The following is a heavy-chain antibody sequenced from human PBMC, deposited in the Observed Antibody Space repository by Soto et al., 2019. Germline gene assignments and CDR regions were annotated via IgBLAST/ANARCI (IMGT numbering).Heavy chain of an antibody. D-gene: IGHD3-3*01. CDR3: ARYYDFWSGYYKGGRSYYYYGMDV. CDR2: IWYDGSNK. J-gene: IGHJ6*02. V-gene: IGHV3-33*01. Sequence: GGSLRLSCAVSGIIFTGYGMHWVRQAPGKGLEWVAVIWYDGSNKYYADSVKGRFTISRDNSKNTLYLQMNSLRAEDTAVYYCARYYDFWSGYYKGGRSYYYYGMDVWGQGTTVTVSS. CDR1: GIIFTGYG.